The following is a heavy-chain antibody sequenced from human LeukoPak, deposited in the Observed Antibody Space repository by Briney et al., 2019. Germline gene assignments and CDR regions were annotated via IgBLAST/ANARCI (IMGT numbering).Heavy chain of an antibody. CDR2: INHSGST. V-gene: IGHV4-34*01. CDR3: ASWGPANAFDI. CDR1: GGSFSGYY. D-gene: IGHD2-2*01. Sequence: SETLSLTCAVYGGSFSGYYWSWIRQPPGKGLEWIGEINHSGSTNYNPSLKSRVTISVDTSKNQFSLKLSSVTAADTAVYYCASWGPANAFDIWGQGTMVTVSS. J-gene: IGHJ3*02.